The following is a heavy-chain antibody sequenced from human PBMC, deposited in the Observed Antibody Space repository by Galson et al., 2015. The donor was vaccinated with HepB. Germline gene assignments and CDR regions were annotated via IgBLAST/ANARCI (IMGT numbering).Heavy chain of an antibody. Sequence: SVKVSCKASGGTFSSYAISWVRQAPGQGLEWMGGIIPIFGTANYAQKFQGRVTITADESTSTAYMELSSLRSEDTAVYYCARAKKYSSITMVQRDAFDIWGQGTMVTVSS. D-gene: IGHD3-10*01. CDR1: GGTFSSYA. CDR2: IIPIFGTA. J-gene: IGHJ3*02. V-gene: IGHV1-69*13. CDR3: ARAKKYSSITMVQRDAFDI.